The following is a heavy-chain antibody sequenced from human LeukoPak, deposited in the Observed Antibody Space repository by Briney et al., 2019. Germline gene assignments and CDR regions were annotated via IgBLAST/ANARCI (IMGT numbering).Heavy chain of an antibody. J-gene: IGHJ4*02. Sequence: ASVKVSCKASGYTFTAYYIHWVRQAPGRGLEWMGWINPDSGGTNYAQKFQGRVTMTRDTSISTAYMDLTRLRSDDTAVCYCARDPIDGVVTIDYWGQGTLVTVSS. CDR3: ARDPIDGVVTIDY. CDR2: INPDSGGT. CDR1: GYTFTAYY. D-gene: IGHD3-3*01. V-gene: IGHV1-2*02.